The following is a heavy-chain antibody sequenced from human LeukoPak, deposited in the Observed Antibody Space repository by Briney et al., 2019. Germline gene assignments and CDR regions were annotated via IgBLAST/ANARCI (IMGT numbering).Heavy chain of an antibody. D-gene: IGHD3-22*01. CDR2: ISGSAGGT. J-gene: IGHJ4*02. Sequence: GGSLRLSCAVSGITLSNYGMSWVRQAPGKGLEWVAGISGSAGGTNYADSVKGRFTISRDNPKNTLFLQMNSLRAEDTAVYFCAKRGVVIRVILVGFHKEANYFDSWGQGALVTDSS. CDR1: GITLSNYG. V-gene: IGHV3-23*01. CDR3: AKRGVVIRVILVGFHKEANYFDS.